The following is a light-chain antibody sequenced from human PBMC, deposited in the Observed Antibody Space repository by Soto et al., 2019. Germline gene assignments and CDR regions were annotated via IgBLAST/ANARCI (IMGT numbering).Light chain of an antibody. CDR2: KAS. J-gene: IGKJ1*01. V-gene: IGKV1-5*03. Sequence: DIQMTQSPSTLSASVGDRVTITCRASQSISTGLAWYQQKPGKAPKLLIYKASSLEVGVPLRFSGSGSGTEFTLTINSLQPDDFATYYCQEYNTYSWTFGQGTKVEIK. CDR3: QEYNTYSWT. CDR1: QSISTG.